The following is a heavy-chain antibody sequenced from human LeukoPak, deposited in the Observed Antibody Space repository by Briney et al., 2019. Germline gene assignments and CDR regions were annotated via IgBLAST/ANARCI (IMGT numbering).Heavy chain of an antibody. Sequence: PGGSLRLSCAASAFTFSDYFMTWIRQAPGKGLEWVSHISSSSYTNYADSVKGRFTISRDNAKNSLYLQMNSLRAEDTAVYYCARDGIFSRSGPDYWGQGTLVTVSS. CDR2: ISSSSYT. V-gene: IGHV3-11*05. J-gene: IGHJ4*02. CDR3: ARDGIFSRSGPDY. D-gene: IGHD2/OR15-2a*01. CDR1: AFTFSDYF.